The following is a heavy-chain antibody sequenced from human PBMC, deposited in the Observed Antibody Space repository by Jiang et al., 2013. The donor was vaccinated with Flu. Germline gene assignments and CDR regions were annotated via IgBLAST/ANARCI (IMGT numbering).Heavy chain of an antibody. Sequence: CTVSGGSISSGDYYWSWIRQPPGKGLEWIGYIYYSGSTYYNPSLKSRVTISVDTSKNQFSLKLSSVTAADTAVYYCARSFLDYSNYVPYDYFDYWGQGTLVTVSS. CDR1: GGSISSGDYY. V-gene: IGHV4-30-4*01. J-gene: IGHJ4*02. CDR3: ARSFLDYSNYVPYDYFDY. D-gene: IGHD4-11*01. CDR2: IYYSGST.